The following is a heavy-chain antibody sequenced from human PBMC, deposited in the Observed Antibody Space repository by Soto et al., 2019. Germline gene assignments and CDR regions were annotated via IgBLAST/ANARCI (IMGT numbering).Heavy chain of an antibody. J-gene: IGHJ4*02. CDR1: GGSISSSSYY. V-gene: IGHV4-39*01. D-gene: IGHD3-10*01. Sequence: PSETLSLTCTVSGGSISSSSYYWGWIRQPPGKGLEWIGSIYYSGSTYYNPSLKSRVTISVDTSKNQFSLKLSSVTAADTAVYYCATAFGELFRFDYWGQGTLVTVSS. CDR3: ATAFGELFRFDY. CDR2: IYYSGST.